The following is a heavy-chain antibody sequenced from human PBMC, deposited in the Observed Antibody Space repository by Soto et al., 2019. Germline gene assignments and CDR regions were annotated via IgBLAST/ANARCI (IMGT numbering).Heavy chain of an antibody. Sequence: ASVKVSCKASGYTFTGYYMHWVRQAPGQGLEWMGWINPNSGGTNYAQKFQGWVTMTRGTSISTAYMELSRLRSDDTAVYYCARVRRDRGADAFDIWGQGTMVTV. CDR1: GYTFTGYY. D-gene: IGHD3-10*01. CDR3: ARVRRDRGADAFDI. J-gene: IGHJ3*02. CDR2: INPNSGGT. V-gene: IGHV1-2*04.